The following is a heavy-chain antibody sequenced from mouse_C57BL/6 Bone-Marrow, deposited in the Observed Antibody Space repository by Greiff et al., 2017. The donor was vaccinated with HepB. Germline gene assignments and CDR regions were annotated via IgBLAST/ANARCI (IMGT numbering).Heavy chain of an antibody. CDR1: GYTFTSYW. J-gene: IGHJ2*01. Sequence: QVQLKQPGAELVMPGASVKLSCKASGYTFTSYWMHWVKQRPGQGLEWIGEIDPSDSYTNYNQKFKGKSTLTVDKSSSTAYMQLSSLTSEDSAVYYCARWIYYDYDAGYFDYWGQGTTLTVSS. CDR2: IDPSDSYT. V-gene: IGHV1-69*01. CDR3: ARWIYYDYDAGYFDY. D-gene: IGHD2-4*01.